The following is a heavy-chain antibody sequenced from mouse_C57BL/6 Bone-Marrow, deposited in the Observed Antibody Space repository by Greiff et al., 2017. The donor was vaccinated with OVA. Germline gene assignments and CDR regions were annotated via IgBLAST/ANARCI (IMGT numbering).Heavy chain of an antibody. V-gene: IGHV5-17*01. D-gene: IGHD2-3*01. CDR1: GFTFSDYG. CDR2: ISSGSSNI. Sequence: EVQRVESGGGLVKPGGSLKLSCAASGFTFSDYGMHWVRQAPEKGLEWVAYISSGSSNIYYADTVKGRFTISRDNAKNTLFLQMTSLRSEDTAMYYCARRWLLRGYYAMDYWGQGTSVTVSS. J-gene: IGHJ4*01. CDR3: ARRWLLRGYYAMDY.